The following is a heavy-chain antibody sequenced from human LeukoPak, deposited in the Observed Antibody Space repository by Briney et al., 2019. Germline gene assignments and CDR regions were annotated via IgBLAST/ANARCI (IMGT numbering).Heavy chain of an antibody. CDR3: ARDLYDYVWGSYRFLGY. CDR2: ISAYNGNT. Sequence: ASVKVSCKASGYTFTSYGISWVRQAPGQGHEWMGWISAYNGNTNYAQKLQGRVTMTTDTSTSTAYMELRSLRSDDTAVYYCARDLYDYVWGSYRFLGYWGQGTLVTVSS. J-gene: IGHJ4*02. D-gene: IGHD3-16*02. V-gene: IGHV1-18*01. CDR1: GYTFTSYG.